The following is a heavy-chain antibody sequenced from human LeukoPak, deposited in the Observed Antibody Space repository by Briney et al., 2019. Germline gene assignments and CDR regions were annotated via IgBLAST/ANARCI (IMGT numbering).Heavy chain of an antibody. Sequence: GGSLRLSCAASGFTFSNYSMNWVGQAPGKGLEWVSSISSSSSYIYYADSVKGRFTISGDNAKNSLYLQMKSLRAEVTAVYCSARVVAVAAWGQGTLVTVSS. V-gene: IGHV3-21*01. D-gene: IGHD6-19*01. CDR2: ISSSSSYI. J-gene: IGHJ4*02. CDR1: GFTFSNYS. CDR3: ARVVAVAA.